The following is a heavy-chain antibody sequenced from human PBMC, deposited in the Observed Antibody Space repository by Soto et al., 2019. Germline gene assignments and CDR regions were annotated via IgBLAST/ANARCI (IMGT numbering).Heavy chain of an antibody. Sequence: SETLSLTCTVSGGSISSYYWGWIRQPPGRGLERIGSVYYSGSTHDNPSLQSRVSISVDTSRNQFSLNLISVTAADTAVYFCARQPRGPGYGERGLYFDHWGQGTLVTVSS. V-gene: IGHV4-39*01. CDR3: ARQPRGPGYGERGLYFDH. J-gene: IGHJ4*02. CDR2: VYYSGST. CDR1: GGSISSYY. D-gene: IGHD3-16*01.